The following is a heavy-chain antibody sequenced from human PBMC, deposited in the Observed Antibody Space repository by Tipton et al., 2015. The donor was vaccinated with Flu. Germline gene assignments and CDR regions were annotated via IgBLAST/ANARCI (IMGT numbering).Heavy chain of an antibody. D-gene: IGHD4-11*01. CDR2: INPGGGTI. CDR3: ARGDSSDQPDY. Sequence: QVQLVQSGAEVKKPGASVKVSCKTSGYSFTSYYMHWVRQAPGQGLEWMGIINPGGGTITYAQKFEDRVTLTKDASTKTLYMELSTLTPEDTAVYYCARGDSSDQPDYWGQGTLVSVSS. CDR1: GYSFTSYY. V-gene: IGHV1-46*01. J-gene: IGHJ4*02.